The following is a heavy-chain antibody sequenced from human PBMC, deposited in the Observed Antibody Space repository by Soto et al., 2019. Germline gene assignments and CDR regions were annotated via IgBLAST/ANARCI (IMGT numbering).Heavy chain of an antibody. D-gene: IGHD1-26*01. CDR2: ITTSSSYR. CDR3: VRGEVPAD. CDR1: VFTFTSYT. V-gene: IGHV3-21*01. J-gene: IGHJ4*02. Sequence: PWGSLRLCCSASVFTFTSYTMNWVRQAPGKGLEWVSSITTSSSYRYYSGSVKGRFTISRDNAKNSLFLQMNSLRAEDTAVYYCVRGEVPADWGQGTLVTVSS.